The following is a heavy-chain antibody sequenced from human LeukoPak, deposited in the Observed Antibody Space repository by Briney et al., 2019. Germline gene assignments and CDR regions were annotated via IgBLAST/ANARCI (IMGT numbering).Heavy chain of an antibody. D-gene: IGHD3-22*01. CDR3: TRDSSGYYYYFDY. Sequence: GGSLRLSCTASGFTFGDYAMSWVRQAPGKGLEGVGLIRSKGYGGTTEYAASGKGRFTISRDDSKSIAYLQMNSLKTEDTAVYHCTRDSSGYYYYFDYWGQGTLVTVSS. CDR1: GFTFGDYA. V-gene: IGHV3-49*04. CDR2: IRSKGYGGTT. J-gene: IGHJ4*02.